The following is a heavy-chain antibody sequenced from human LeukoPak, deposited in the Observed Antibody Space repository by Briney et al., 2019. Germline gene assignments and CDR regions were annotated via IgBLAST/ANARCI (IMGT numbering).Heavy chain of an antibody. J-gene: IGHJ6*03. V-gene: IGHV3-15*01. D-gene: IGHD3-10*01. CDR2: IKSKTDGGTT. Sequence: GGSLRLSCAASGFTFSNAWMSWVRQAPGKGLEWVGRIKSKTDGGTTDYAAPVEGRFTISRDDSKNTLYLQMNSLKTEDTAVYYCTTGVYYYYYMDVWGKGTTVTVSS. CDR3: TTGVYYYYYMDV. CDR1: GFTFSNAW.